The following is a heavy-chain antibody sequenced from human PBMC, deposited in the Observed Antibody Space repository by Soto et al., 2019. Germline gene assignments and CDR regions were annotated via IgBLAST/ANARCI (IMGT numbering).Heavy chain of an antibody. V-gene: IGHV4-34*01. CDR2: INHSGST. CDR3: ARDKITGPFDY. Sequence: PSETLSLTCAVYGGSFSGYYWTWIRQPPGTGLEWIGEINHSGSTNYNPSLKSRVTISVDTSTNQFSLKLTSVTAADTAVYYCARDKITGPFDYWGQGTLVTVSS. J-gene: IGHJ4*02. CDR1: GGSFSGYY. D-gene: IGHD2-8*02.